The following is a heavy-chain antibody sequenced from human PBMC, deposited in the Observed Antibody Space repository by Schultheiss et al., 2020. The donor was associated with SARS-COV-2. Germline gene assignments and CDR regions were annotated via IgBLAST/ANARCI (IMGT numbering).Heavy chain of an antibody. D-gene: IGHD3-22*01. CDR3: ARSQYDTSPYRPTPTQLTFDY. V-gene: IGHV4-61*08. CDR1: GGSISSGGYY. J-gene: IGHJ4*02. Sequence: SETLSLTCTVSGGSISSGGYYWSWIRQHPGKGLEWIGYIYYSGSTNYNPSLKSRVTISVDTSKNQFSLKLSSVTAADTAVYYCARSQYDTSPYRPTPTQLTFDYWGQGTLVTVSS. CDR2: IYYSGST.